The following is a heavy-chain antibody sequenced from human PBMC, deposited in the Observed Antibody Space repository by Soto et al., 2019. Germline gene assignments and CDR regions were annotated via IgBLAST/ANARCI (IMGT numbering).Heavy chain of an antibody. Sequence: GGSLRLSCAASGFTFSSYSMNWVRQAPGKGLEWVSYISSSSSTIYYADSVKGRFTISRDNAKNSLYLQMNSLRAEDTAVYYCARVSMVVAAPFDYWSQGTLVTVSS. V-gene: IGHV3-48*01. J-gene: IGHJ4*02. CDR2: ISSSSSTI. CDR3: ARVSMVVAAPFDY. CDR1: GFTFSSYS. D-gene: IGHD2-15*01.